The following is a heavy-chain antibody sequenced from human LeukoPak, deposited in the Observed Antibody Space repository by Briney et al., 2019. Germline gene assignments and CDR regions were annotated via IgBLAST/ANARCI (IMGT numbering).Heavy chain of an antibody. CDR3: AKSTTDY. V-gene: IGHV3-30*18. Sequence: PGGSLRLSCATSGFTFSSYDMHWVRQAPGKGLEWVAVISYDGSNKYYADSVKGRFTISRDNSKNTLYLQMNSLRAEDTAVYYCAKSTTDYWGQGTLVTVSS. CDR1: GFTFSSYD. D-gene: IGHD1-14*01. CDR2: ISYDGSNK. J-gene: IGHJ4*02.